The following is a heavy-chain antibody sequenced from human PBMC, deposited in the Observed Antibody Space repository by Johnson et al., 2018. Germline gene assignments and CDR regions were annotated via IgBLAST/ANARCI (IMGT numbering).Heavy chain of an antibody. CDR3: ARPDSLNWGMDV. CDR1: GYTFINYY. J-gene: IGHJ6*02. D-gene: IGHD2-8*01. CDR2: IDPTGGST. V-gene: IGHV1-46*01. Sequence: QVQLVQSGAEVKKPGASXKISCKASGYTFINYYLHWVRQAPGQGPEWVGAIDPTGGSTRFAQKFQDRVSMTRDASTTTVYMELYSLKSEDTAVYYCARPDSLNWGMDVWGQGTTVTVSS.